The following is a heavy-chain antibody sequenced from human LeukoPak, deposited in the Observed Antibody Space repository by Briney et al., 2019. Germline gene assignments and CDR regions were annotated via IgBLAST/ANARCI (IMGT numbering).Heavy chain of an antibody. Sequence: PSETLSLTCTVSGGSISSYYWSWIRQPPGKGLEWIGYIYSSGNTDCNPSLKSRVTISVDTSKSQVSLKLSSVTAADTAIYYCARDPSTFYFDYWGQGALVTVSS. V-gene: IGHV4-59*01. J-gene: IGHJ4*02. CDR1: GGSISSYY. D-gene: IGHD3-16*01. CDR2: IYSSGNT. CDR3: ARDPSTFYFDY.